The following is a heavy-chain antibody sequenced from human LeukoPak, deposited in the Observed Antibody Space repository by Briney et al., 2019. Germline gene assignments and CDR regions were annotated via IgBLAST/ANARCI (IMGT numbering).Heavy chain of an antibody. J-gene: IGHJ4*02. CDR1: GYTFTGYY. CDR3: ARAMDYYDSSGYYLGY. CDR2: INPNSGGT. D-gene: IGHD3-22*01. Sequence: ASVKVSCKASGYTFTGYYLHWVRQAPGQGLEWMGRINPNSGGTNYTQQFKGRVTMTRDTSISTAYMELSRLRSDDTAVYYCARAMDYYDSSGYYLGYWGQGTLVTVSS. V-gene: IGHV1-2*02.